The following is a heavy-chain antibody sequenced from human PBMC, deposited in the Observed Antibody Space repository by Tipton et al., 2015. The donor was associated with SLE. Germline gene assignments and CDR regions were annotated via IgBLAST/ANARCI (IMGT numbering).Heavy chain of an antibody. CDR2: ISGSGGST. Sequence: SLRLSCAASGFTFSSYAMSWVRQAPGKGLEWVSAISGSGGSTYYADSVKGRFTTSRDNSKNTLYLQMNSLRAEDTAVYYCAKGGDCGGDCYPYYFDYWGQGTLVTVSS. D-gene: IGHD2-21*01. V-gene: IGHV3-23*01. J-gene: IGHJ4*02. CDR1: GFTFSSYA. CDR3: AKGGDCGGDCYPYYFDY.